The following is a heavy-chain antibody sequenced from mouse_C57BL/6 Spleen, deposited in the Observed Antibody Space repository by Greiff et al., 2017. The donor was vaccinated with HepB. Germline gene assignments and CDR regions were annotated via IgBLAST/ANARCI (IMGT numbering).Heavy chain of an antibody. CDR2: IYPGSGST. Sequence: VQLQQPGAELVKPGASVKMSCKASGYTFTSYWITWVKQRPGQGLEWIGDIYPGSGSTNYNEKFKSKATLTVDTSSSTAYMQLSSLTSEDSAVYYCARESDYYYGSSRFAYWGQGTLVTVSA. CDR3: ARESDYYYGSSRFAY. V-gene: IGHV1-55*01. J-gene: IGHJ3*01. D-gene: IGHD1-1*01. CDR1: GYTFTSYW.